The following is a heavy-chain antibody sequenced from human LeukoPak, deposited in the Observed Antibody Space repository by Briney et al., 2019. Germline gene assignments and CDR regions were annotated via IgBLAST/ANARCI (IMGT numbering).Heavy chain of an antibody. Sequence: GSLRLSCAASGFTFSSYAMTWVRQAPGKGLEWVSGTSASGGSTYYADSVKGRFTISRDNFNNTLSLQMNSLRADDTAVYFCAKDLGSGSYYAAFDYWGQGTLVTVSS. CDR2: TSASGGST. J-gene: IGHJ4*02. V-gene: IGHV3-23*01. CDR3: AKDLGSGSYYAAFDY. CDR1: GFTFSSYA. D-gene: IGHD3-10*01.